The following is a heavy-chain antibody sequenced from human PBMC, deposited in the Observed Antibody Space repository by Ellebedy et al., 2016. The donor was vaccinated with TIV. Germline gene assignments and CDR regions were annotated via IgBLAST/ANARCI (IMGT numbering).Heavy chain of an antibody. CDR3: ARGSIAQESYWEY. V-gene: IGHV3-7*01. CDR2: VRQDENEI. D-gene: IGHD1-26*01. Sequence: GESLKISXAASGFTFSTSWMSWVRQAPGKGLEWVANVRQDENEIHYVGSVKGRFNISRDNTKNSLYLQMNSLTAEDTAVYYCARGSIAQESYWEYWGQGTLVTVSS. CDR1: GFTFSTSW. J-gene: IGHJ4*02.